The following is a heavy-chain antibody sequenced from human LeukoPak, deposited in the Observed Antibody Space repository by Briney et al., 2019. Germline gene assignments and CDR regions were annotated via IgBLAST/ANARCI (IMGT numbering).Heavy chain of an antibody. J-gene: IGHJ4*02. CDR3: ARSALDTSGTYYNPQPFEY. CDR1: GGTFSSYA. D-gene: IGHD3-10*01. V-gene: IGHV1-69*13. CDR2: IIPIFGTA. Sequence: SVKVSCKAPGGTFSSYAISWVRQAPGQGLEWMGGIIPIFGTANYAQKFQGRVTITADESTSTAYMELSSLRSEDTAVYYCARSALDTSGTYYNPQPFEYWGQGTLVIVSS.